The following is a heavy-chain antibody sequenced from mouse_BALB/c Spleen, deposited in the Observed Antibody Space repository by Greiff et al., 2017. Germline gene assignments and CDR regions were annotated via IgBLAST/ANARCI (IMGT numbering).Heavy chain of an antibody. J-gene: IGHJ2*01. CDR3: AREGYGNYGFDY. D-gene: IGHD2-1*01. Sequence: EVKLMESGGGLVKPGGSLKLSCAASGFTFSSYAMSWVRQTPEKRLEWVATISSGGSYTYYPDSVKGRFTISRDNAKNTLYLQMSSLRSEDTAMYYCAREGYGNYGFDYWGQGTTLTVSS. CDR1: GFTFSSYA. CDR2: ISSGGSYT. V-gene: IGHV5-9-3*01.